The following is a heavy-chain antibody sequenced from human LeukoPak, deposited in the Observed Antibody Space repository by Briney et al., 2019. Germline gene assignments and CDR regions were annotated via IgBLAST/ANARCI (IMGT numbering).Heavy chain of an antibody. J-gene: IGHJ4*02. Sequence: PSETLSLTCTVSGGSISSGGYYWSWIRQHPGKGLEWIGYIYYSGTTYYNPSLKSRITISVDTSKNQFSLKLNSVTAADTAVYYCARADSSSWSNLDWGQGSLVTVSS. CDR1: GGSISSGGYY. V-gene: IGHV4-31*03. CDR2: IYYSGTT. D-gene: IGHD6-13*01. CDR3: ARADSSSWSNLD.